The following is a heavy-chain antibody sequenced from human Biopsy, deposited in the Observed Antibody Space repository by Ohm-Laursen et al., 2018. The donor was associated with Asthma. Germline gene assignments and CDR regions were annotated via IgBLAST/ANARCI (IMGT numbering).Heavy chain of an antibody. V-gene: IGHV3-53*01. J-gene: IGHJ4*02. Sequence: SLRLSCAPSGFTVTTNSISRVRQAPGKGLKWVSVTYSGGRTYYADSVKGRFTISRDNSKNTIYLQLNSLRAEDTAVYYCAKDWKSLYVQYFFEYWGQGTLVTVSS. CDR3: AKDWKSLYVQYFFEY. D-gene: IGHD5/OR15-5a*01. CDR1: GFTVTTNS. CDR2: TYSGGRT.